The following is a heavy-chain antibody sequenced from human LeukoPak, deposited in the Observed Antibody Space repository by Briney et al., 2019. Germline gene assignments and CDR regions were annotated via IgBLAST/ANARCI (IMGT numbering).Heavy chain of an antibody. J-gene: IGHJ4*02. D-gene: IGHD4-11*01. CDR1: GYSISSGYY. CDR2: IYHSGST. Sequence: SETLSLTCTVSGYSISSGYYWGWIRQPPGKGLEWIGSIYHSGSTYYNPSLKSRVTISVDTSKNQFSLKLSSVTAADTAVYYCARESRTGVTTVTTNYYFDYWGQGTLVTVSS. CDR3: ARESRTGVTTVTTNYYFDY. V-gene: IGHV4-38-2*02.